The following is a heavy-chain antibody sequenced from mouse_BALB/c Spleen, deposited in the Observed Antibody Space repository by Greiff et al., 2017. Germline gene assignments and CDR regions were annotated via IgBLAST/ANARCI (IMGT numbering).Heavy chain of an antibody. D-gene: IGHD2-3*01. CDR3: TRSDGYRAMDY. V-gene: IGHV1-69*02. CDR2: IYPSDSYT. J-gene: IGHJ4*01. CDR1: GYTFTSYW. Sequence: VQLQQPGAELVRPGASVKLSCKASGYTFTSYWINWVKQRPGQGLEWIGNIYPSDSYTNYNQKFKDKATLTVDKSSSTAYMQLSSPTSEDSAVYYCTRSDGYRAMDYWGQGTSVTVSS.